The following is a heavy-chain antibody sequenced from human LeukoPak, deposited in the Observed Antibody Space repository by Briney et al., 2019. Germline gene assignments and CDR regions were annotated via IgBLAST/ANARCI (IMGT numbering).Heavy chain of an antibody. Sequence: PGGSLRLSCAASGFTVSSNYMSWVRKAPGKGLEWVSVIYSGGSTYYADSVKGRFTISRDNSKNTLYLQMNSLRAEDTAVYYCARGSHAGREAFDIWGQGTMVTVSS. CDR2: IYSGGST. D-gene: IGHD2-2*01. CDR1: GFTVSSNY. V-gene: IGHV3-66*02. CDR3: ARGSHAGREAFDI. J-gene: IGHJ3*02.